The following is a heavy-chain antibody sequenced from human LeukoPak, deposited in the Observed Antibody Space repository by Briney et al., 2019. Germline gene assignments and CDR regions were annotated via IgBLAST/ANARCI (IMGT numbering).Heavy chain of an antibody. CDR3: AKDLSDLRYFDWLLGHFDY. V-gene: IGHV3-30*18. D-gene: IGHD3-9*01. Sequence: GGSLRLSCAASGFTFSSYGMHWVRQAPGKGLEWVAVISYDGSKKFYADSVKGRFTISRDNSKNTVDLQMNSLRAEDTAVYYCAKDLSDLRYFDWLLGHFDYWGQGTLVTVSS. CDR1: GFTFSSYG. CDR2: ISYDGSKK. J-gene: IGHJ4*02.